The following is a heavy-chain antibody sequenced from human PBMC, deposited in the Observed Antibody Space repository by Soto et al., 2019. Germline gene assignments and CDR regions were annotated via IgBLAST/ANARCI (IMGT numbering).Heavy chain of an antibody. CDR1: GFTFSSYR. Sequence: GGSLRLSCAASGFTFSSYRMSWVRQAPGKGLEWVSYISSTGSTIFYADSVKGRFTISRDNAKNSVYLQMNSLRAEDTAVYYCARVGWELLLEYFDYWGQGTLVNVS. V-gene: IGHV3-48*01. CDR2: ISSTGSTI. D-gene: IGHD1-26*01. J-gene: IGHJ4*02. CDR3: ARVGWELLLEYFDY.